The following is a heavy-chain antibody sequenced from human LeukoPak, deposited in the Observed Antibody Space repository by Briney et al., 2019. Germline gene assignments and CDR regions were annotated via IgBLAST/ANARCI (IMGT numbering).Heavy chain of an antibody. V-gene: IGHV3-7*03. J-gene: IGHJ6*02. CDR3: ARGGGLDV. CDR2: INHNGNVN. D-gene: IGHD3-16*01. Sequence: GGSLRLSCAASGFTFSSYWMNWARQAPGKGLEWVASINHNGNVNYYVDSVKGRFTISRDNAKNSLYLQMSNLRAEDTAVSFCARGGGLDVWGQGATVTVSS. CDR1: GFTFSSYW.